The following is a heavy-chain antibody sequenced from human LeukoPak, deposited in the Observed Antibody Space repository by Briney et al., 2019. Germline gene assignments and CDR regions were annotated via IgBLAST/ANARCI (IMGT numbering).Heavy chain of an antibody. D-gene: IGHD3-9*01. J-gene: IGHJ4*02. V-gene: IGHV3-23*01. CDR1: GFTFSSYW. CDR2: ITGSGGTT. Sequence: GGSLRLSCAASGFTFSSYWMRWVRQAPGKGLEWVSAITGSGGTTYYADSVKGRFTISRDNSKNTLYMQMNSLRAGDTAVYYCAKDRLVVILYFGYWGQGTLVTVSS. CDR3: AKDRLVVILYFGY.